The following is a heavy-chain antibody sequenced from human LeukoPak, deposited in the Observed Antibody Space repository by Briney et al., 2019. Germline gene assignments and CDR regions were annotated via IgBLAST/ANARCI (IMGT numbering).Heavy chain of an antibody. J-gene: IGHJ4*02. V-gene: IGHV3-23*01. CDR1: GFTFSNYV. CDR3: ARAAVDY. Sequence: GGSLRLSCAASGFTFSNYVMTWVRRAPGKGLEWVSLISGSGDATTYADSVKGRFTISRDNSKNTVYLQMNSLRAEDTAVYYCARAAVDYWGQGTLVTVSS. CDR2: ISGSGDAT.